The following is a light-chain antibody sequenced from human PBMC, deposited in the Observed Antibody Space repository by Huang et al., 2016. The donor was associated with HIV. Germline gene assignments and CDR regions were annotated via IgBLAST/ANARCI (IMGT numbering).Light chain of an antibody. CDR1: QSLDKGF. CDR2: DAS. J-gene: IGKJ1*01. Sequence: ELVLTQSPGTISSSPGGAAVISCRASQSLDKGFLAWYRQKPCQAPELLIFDASKRPSDIPDRFVGRGSGTDFSLTINGLDPEDFAFYFCHHYGATQWAFGRGTRVEMK. V-gene: IGKV3-20*01. CDR3: HHYGATQWA.